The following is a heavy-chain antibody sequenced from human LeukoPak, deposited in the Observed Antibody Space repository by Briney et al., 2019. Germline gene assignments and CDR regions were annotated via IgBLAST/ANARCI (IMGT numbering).Heavy chain of an antibody. Sequence: SETLSLTCNVSGYSISSGFYRGWIRQPPGKGLEWVGIIYHHGNTQYNPSLKSRLTISVDTSKDRFSLRLGSMTAADTAVYYCARRHHSLAFDVWGRGTMVTVSS. CDR3: ARRHHSLAFDV. CDR1: GYSISSGFY. J-gene: IGHJ3*01. D-gene: IGHD1-14*01. V-gene: IGHV4-38-2*02. CDR2: IYHHGNT.